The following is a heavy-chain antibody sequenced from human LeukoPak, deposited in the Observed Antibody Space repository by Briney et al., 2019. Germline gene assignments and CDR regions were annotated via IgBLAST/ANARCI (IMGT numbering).Heavy chain of an antibody. Sequence: GGSLRLSCAASGFTFSSYWMHWVRQAPGKGLVWVSRITSGGSSTSYADSVKGRFTISRDNAKNTLYLQMNSLRAEDTAVYYCARGRVTMVRGDYYYYMDVWGKGTTVTVSS. V-gene: IGHV3-74*01. D-gene: IGHD3-10*01. J-gene: IGHJ6*03. CDR2: ITSGGSST. CDR3: ARGRVTMVRGDYYYYMDV. CDR1: GFTFSSYW.